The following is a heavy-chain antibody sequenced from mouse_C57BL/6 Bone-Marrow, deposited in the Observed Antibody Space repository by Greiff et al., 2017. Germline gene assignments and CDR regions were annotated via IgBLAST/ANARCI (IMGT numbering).Heavy chain of an antibody. Sequence: EVQGVESGGDLVKPGGSLKLSCAASGFTFSSYGMSWVRQTPDKRLEWVATISSGGSYTYYPDSVKGRFTISRDNAKNTLYLQMSSLKSEDTAMYYCERQDYYGAYWGQGTLVTVSA. CDR2: ISSGGSYT. D-gene: IGHD1-1*01. CDR1: GFTFSSYG. CDR3: ERQDYYGAY. V-gene: IGHV5-6*01. J-gene: IGHJ3*01.